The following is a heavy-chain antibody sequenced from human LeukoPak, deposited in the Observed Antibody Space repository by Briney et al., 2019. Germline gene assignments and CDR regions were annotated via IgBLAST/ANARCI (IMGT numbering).Heavy chain of an antibody. Sequence: GGSLRLSCAASGFTFSSYAMSWVRQAPGKGLEWVSAISGSGGSTNYADSVKGRFTISRDNSKNTLYLQMNSLRAEDTAVYYCAKEVSYSSSPDYFDYWGQGTLVTVSS. CDR2: ISGSGGST. CDR1: GFTFSSYA. V-gene: IGHV3-23*01. D-gene: IGHD6-6*01. J-gene: IGHJ4*02. CDR3: AKEVSYSSSPDYFDY.